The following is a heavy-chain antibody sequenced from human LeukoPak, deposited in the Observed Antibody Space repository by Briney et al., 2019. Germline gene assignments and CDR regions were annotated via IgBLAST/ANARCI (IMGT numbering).Heavy chain of an antibody. CDR2: ISYDGSKT. J-gene: IGHJ4*02. CDR3: TRDHDYGGNDY. D-gene: IGHD4-23*01. V-gene: IGHV3-30*01. Sequence: PGRSLRLSCAASGFIFSGYTMHWVRQAPGKGLEWVAVISYDGSKTCYADSVKGRFAISRDNSKNTLYLQMNSLRAEDTAMYYCTRDHDYGGNDYWGQGTLVTVSS. CDR1: GFIFSGYT.